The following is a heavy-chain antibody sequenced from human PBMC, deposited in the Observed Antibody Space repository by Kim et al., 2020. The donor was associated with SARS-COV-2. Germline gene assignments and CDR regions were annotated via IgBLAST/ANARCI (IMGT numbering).Heavy chain of an antibody. CDR1: GGSISSSSYY. D-gene: IGHD6-13*01. CDR3: ARVSSSSWKHNWFDP. J-gene: IGHJ5*02. V-gene: IGHV4-39*07. Sequence: SETLSLTCTVSGGSISSSSYYWGWIRQPPGKGLEWIGSIYYSGSTYYNPSLKSRVTISVDTSKNQFSLKLSSVTAADTAVYYCARVSSSSWKHNWFDPWG. CDR2: IYYSGST.